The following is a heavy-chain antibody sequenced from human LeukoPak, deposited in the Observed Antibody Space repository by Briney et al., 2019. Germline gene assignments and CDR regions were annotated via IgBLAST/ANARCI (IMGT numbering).Heavy chain of an antibody. Sequence: PGGSLRLSCAASGFTFSSYEMNWVRQAPGKGLEWVSYISSSGSTIYYADSVKGRFTISRDNAKNSLYLQMSSLRAEDTAVYYCARGSGPQLLWRTLPYYFDYWGQGTLVTVSS. D-gene: IGHD2-2*01. CDR2: ISSSGSTI. CDR1: GFTFSSYE. CDR3: ARGSGPQLLWRTLPYYFDY. J-gene: IGHJ4*02. V-gene: IGHV3-48*03.